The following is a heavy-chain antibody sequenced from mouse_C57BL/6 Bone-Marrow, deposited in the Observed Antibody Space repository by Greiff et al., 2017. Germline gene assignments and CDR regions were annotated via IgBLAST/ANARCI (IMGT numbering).Heavy chain of an antibody. D-gene: IGHD2-3*01. CDR1: GYTFTDHT. Sequence: VQLQQSDAELVKPGASVKISCKVSGYTFTDHTIHWMKQRPEQGLAWIGYIYPRDGSTKYNEKFKGKATLTADKSSSTAYMQLNSLTSEDSAVYFCARYPGYDGYHYAMDYWGQGTSVTVSS. J-gene: IGHJ4*01. CDR3: ARYPGYDGYHYAMDY. CDR2: IYPRDGST. V-gene: IGHV1-78*01.